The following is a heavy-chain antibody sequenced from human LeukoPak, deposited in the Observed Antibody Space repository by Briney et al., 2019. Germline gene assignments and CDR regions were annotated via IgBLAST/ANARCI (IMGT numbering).Heavy chain of an antibody. J-gene: IGHJ4*02. CDR3: ARRSSGWYDFDY. Sequence: PGESLRISCKGSGSRFTSYWISWARQMPGKGLEWMGRIDPSDSYTNYSPSFQGHVTISADKSISTAYLQWSSLKASDTAMYYCARRSSGWYDFDYWGQGTLVTVSS. CDR1: GSRFTSYW. CDR2: IDPSDSYT. V-gene: IGHV5-10-1*01. D-gene: IGHD6-19*01.